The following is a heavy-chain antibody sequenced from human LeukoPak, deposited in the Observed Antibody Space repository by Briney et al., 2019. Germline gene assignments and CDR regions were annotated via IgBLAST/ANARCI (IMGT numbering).Heavy chain of an antibody. CDR1: GGSISSSTYY. V-gene: IGHV4-61*05. J-gene: IGHJ4*02. D-gene: IGHD5-24*01. CDR3: ARSRWPKSDFDY. CDR2: IYYIGST. Sequence: SETLSLTCSVSGGSISSSTYYWSWIRLPPGKGLEWIAYIYYIGSTNYNPSLKSRVTISVDTSKNQFSLKLSSVTAADTAVYYCARSRWPKSDFDYWGQGTLVTVSS.